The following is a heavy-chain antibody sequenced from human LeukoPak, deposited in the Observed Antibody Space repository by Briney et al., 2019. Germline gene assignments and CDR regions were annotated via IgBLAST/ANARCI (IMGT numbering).Heavy chain of an antibody. CDR3: ARPTSKLGSFDY. CDR2: IYHSGST. Sequence: SETLSLTCTVSGYSISSGYYWGWIRQPPGKGLERIGSIYHSGSTYYNPSLKSRVTISVDTSKNQFSLKLSSVTAADTAVYYCARPTSKLGSFDYWGQGTLVTVSS. D-gene: IGHD2/OR15-2a*01. J-gene: IGHJ4*02. CDR1: GYSISSGYY. V-gene: IGHV4-38-2*02.